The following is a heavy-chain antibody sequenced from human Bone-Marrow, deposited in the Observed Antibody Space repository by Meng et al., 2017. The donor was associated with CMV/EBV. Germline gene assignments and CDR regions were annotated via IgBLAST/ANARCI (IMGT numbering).Heavy chain of an antibody. CDR2: IIPIFGTA. J-gene: IGHJ5*02. CDR1: GYTFTGYY. CDR3: ARSGIAARYNWFDP. Sequence: SVKVSCKASGYTFTGYYMHWVRQAPGQGLEWMGGIIPIFGTANYAQKFQGRVTITTDESTSTAYMELSSLRSEDTAVYYCARSGIAARYNWFDPWGQGTLVTVSS. V-gene: IGHV1-69*05. D-gene: IGHD6-6*01.